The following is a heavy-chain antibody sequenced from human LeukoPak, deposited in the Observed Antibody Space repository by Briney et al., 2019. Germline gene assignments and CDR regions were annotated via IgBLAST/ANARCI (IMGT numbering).Heavy chain of an antibody. Sequence: GSLLLSCAASGFAFSSYGMHWVRPAPGKGRVWVAVILYDGSNKYYSDSVKGRFTISRDNSKNTLYLQMNSLRAEDTAVYYCARGSDSRVYYYGMDVWGQGTTVTVSS. V-gene: IGHV3-33*01. CDR2: ILYDGSNK. J-gene: IGHJ6*02. D-gene: IGHD1-26*01. CDR1: GFAFSSYG. CDR3: ARGSDSRVYYYGMDV.